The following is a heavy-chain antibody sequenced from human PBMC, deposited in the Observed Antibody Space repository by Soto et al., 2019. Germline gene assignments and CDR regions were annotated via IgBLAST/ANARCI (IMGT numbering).Heavy chain of an antibody. V-gene: IGHV1-69*06. J-gene: IGHJ4*02. CDR3: ARAAEWEQPSNQYYFDL. D-gene: IGHD1-26*01. Sequence: SVKGACKTSARSFCISGFGWGRQAPGEGLEWVGGIFPTLGTIHVAQRFQGRVTFTADKSTNTAYMEMNSLTSEDTALYYCARAAEWEQPSNQYYFDLWGQGTLVTVSS. CDR2: IFPTLGTI. CDR1: ARSFCISG.